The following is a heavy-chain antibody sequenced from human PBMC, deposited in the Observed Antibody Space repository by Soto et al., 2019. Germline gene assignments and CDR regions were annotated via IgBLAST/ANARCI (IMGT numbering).Heavy chain of an antibody. Sequence: WTWIRQHPGKGLEWIGYIYYSGSTYYNPSLTSRVTISVDTSKNQFSLKLSSVTAADTAVYSCARSVLPWGQGTLVNVSS. CDR3: ARSVLP. J-gene: IGHJ5*02. V-gene: IGHV4-31*02. CDR2: IYYSGST.